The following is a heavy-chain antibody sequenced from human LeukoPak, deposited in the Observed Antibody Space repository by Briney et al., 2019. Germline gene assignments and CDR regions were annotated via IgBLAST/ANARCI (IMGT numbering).Heavy chain of an antibody. D-gene: IGHD6-13*01. CDR1: GFTFSSYW. CDR2: IKQDGSEK. Sequence: GGSLRLSCAASGFTFSSYWMSWVRQAPGKGLEWVANIKQDGSEKYYVDSVKGRFTISRDNAMNSLYLQMNSLRAEDTAVYYCARPIAAADHDAFDIWGQGTMVTVSS. J-gene: IGHJ3*02. V-gene: IGHV3-7*01. CDR3: ARPIAAADHDAFDI.